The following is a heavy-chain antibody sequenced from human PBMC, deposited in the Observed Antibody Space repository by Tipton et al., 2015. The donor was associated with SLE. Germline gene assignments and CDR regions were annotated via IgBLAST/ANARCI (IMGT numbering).Heavy chain of an antibody. D-gene: IGHD4-17*01. V-gene: IGHV4-59*11. CDR3: ARNYGDYGKYGYFDY. J-gene: IGHJ4*02. Sequence: TLSLTCTVSGGSISNQYWSWIRQPPGKGLELIGYIFYTGRTNYNPSLKSRVTISVDTSKNQFSLKLNSVTAADTAVYYCARNYGDYGKYGYFDYWGQGTLVTVSS. CDR2: IFYTGRT. CDR1: GGSISNQY.